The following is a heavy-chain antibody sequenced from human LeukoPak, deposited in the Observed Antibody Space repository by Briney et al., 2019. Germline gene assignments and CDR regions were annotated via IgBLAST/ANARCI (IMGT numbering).Heavy chain of an antibody. CDR2: IIPIFGTA. V-gene: IGHV1-69*05. Sequence: SVKVSCKASGGTFSSYAISWVRQAPGQGLEWMGGIIPIFGTANYAQKFQGRVTITTDESTSTAYMELSSLRSEDTAVYYCAREVCSSTSCYYYYMDVWGKGTTVTVSS. CDR1: GGTFSSYA. J-gene: IGHJ6*03. CDR3: AREVCSSTSCYYYYMDV. D-gene: IGHD2-2*01.